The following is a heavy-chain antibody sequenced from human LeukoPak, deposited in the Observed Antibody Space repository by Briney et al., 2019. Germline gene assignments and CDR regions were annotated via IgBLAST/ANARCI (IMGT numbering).Heavy chain of an antibody. CDR1: GLTFSSFA. CDR2: ISGSGDST. CDR3: AKDRDYRSSWYTADY. V-gene: IGHV3-23*01. Sequence: PGGSLRLSCAVSGLTFSSFAMSWVRQARGKGLEWVSAISGSGDSTYYADSVKGRFTISRDNSKSTLFLQMNSLRAEDTAVYYCAKDRDYRSSWYTADYWGQGTLVTVSS. J-gene: IGHJ4*02. D-gene: IGHD6-13*01.